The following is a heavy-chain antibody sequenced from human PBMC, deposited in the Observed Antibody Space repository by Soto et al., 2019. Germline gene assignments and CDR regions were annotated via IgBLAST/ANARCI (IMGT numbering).Heavy chain of an antibody. J-gene: IGHJ6*02. V-gene: IGHV3-9*01. CDR1: GLTFDDYA. Sequence: PGEPLKGSCGASGLTFDDYAMNWVRQAPGKGLEWVSGISWNSGSIGYADSVKGRFTISRDNAKNSLYLQMNSLRAEDTALYYCAKDIEGDSSGYYNPHYYYGMDVWGQGTTVTVSS. CDR3: AKDIEGDSSGYYNPHYYYGMDV. CDR2: ISWNSGSI. D-gene: IGHD3-22*01.